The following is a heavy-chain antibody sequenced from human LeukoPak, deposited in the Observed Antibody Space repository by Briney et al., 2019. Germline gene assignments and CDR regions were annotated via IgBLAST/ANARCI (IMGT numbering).Heavy chain of an antibody. CDR2: IYTSGST. J-gene: IGHJ4*02. D-gene: IGHD3-22*01. CDR3: ARESKTYDGSGYYHDS. CDR1: GGSIYNYY. Sequence: SETLSLTCTVSGGSIYNYYWSWIRQPAGKGLGWIGRIYTSGSTDYSPSLKSRVTMSLDTSKNQFSLNLYSVTAADTAVYFCARESKTYDGSGYYHDSWGQGTLVTVSS. V-gene: IGHV4-4*07.